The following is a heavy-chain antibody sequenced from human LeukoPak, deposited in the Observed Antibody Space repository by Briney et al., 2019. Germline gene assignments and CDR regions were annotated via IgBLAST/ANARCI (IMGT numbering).Heavy chain of an antibody. Sequence: SETLSLTCTVSGGSVRSDSYYWSWIRQPPGKGLEWIGYVYYSGSTNYNPSLKSRVTISVDASKNQFSLKLRSVTAADTAVYYCARLNSGSYYVGYYYYGMDVWGQGTTVTVSS. V-gene: IGHV4-61*01. CDR3: ARLNSGSYYVGYYYYGMDV. D-gene: IGHD1-26*01. CDR1: GGSVRSDSYY. CDR2: VYYSGST. J-gene: IGHJ6*02.